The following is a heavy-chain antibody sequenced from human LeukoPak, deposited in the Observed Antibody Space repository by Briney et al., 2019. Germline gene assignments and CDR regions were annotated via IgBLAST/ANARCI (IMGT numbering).Heavy chain of an antibody. V-gene: IGHV4-39*01. CDR2: ISYSGST. Sequence: SETLSLTCAVSGASITNNNYYWGWIRQPPGKGLEWIGSISYSGSTYYNPSLKSRVTISVDTSKNQFSLKLSSVTAADTALYYCARRITGTTSDSFDYWGQGTLVTVSS. CDR3: ARRITGTTSDSFDY. D-gene: IGHD1-20*01. J-gene: IGHJ4*02. CDR1: GASITNNNYY.